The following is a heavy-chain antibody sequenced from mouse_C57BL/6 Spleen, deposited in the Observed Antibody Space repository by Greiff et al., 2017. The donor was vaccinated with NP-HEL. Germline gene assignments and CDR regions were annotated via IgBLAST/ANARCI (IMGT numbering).Heavy chain of an antibody. J-gene: IGHJ2*01. CDR2: IYPGSGST. Sequence: QVQLKQPGAELVKPGASVKMSCKASGYTFTSYWITWVKQRPGQGLEWIGDIYPGSGSTNYNEKFKSKATLTVDTSSSTAYLQLSSLTSEDSAVYYCAREGYGIPYLDYWGQGTTPTASS. CDR1: GYTFTSYW. D-gene: IGHD2-1*01. CDR3: AREGYGIPYLDY. V-gene: IGHV1-55*01.